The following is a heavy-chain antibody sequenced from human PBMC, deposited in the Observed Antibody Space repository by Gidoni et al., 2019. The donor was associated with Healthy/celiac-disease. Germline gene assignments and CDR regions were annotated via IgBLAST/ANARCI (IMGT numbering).Heavy chain of an antibody. J-gene: IGHJ6*02. CDR1: GSTFTSYA. Sequence: QVQLVQSGAEVKKPGASVKVSCKASGSTFTSYAMHWVRTAPGQRLEWMGWINAGNGNTKYSQKFQGRVTITRDTSASTAYMELSSLRSEDTAVYYCARVGVAAAGRGNYYYYGMDVWGQGTTVTVSS. CDR2: INAGNGNT. D-gene: IGHD6-13*01. CDR3: ARVGVAAAGRGNYYYYGMDV. V-gene: IGHV1-3*01.